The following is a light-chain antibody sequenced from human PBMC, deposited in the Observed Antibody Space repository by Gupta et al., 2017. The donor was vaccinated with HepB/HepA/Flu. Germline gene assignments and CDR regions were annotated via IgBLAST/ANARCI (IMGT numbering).Light chain of an antibody. J-gene: IGLJ2*01. CDR1: SSDVGGYNY. CDR3: SSYTSSSNLVV. Sequence: QSSLTQPASGSGSPGQSLTISCTGTSSDVGGYNYVSWYQQHPGKAPKLMIYDVSNRPSGVAYRFSGSKPGNTASLTITGLQAEEEADYYCSSYTSSSNLVVFGGGTKLTVL. CDR2: DVS. V-gene: IGLV2-14*03.